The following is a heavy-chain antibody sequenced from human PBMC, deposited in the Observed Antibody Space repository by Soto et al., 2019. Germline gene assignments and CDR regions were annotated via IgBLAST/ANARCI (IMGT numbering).Heavy chain of an antibody. Sequence: GGSLRLSCAASGFTSSDYYMSWIRQAPGKGLEWVSYISSSGRTIYYADSVKGRFTISRDNAKNSLYLQMNSLRAEDTAVYYCARDDEGVPMEDWGQGTLVTVSS. CDR3: ARDDEGVPMED. V-gene: IGHV3-11*01. CDR2: ISSSGRTI. D-gene: IGHD2-8*01. J-gene: IGHJ4*02. CDR1: GFTSSDYY.